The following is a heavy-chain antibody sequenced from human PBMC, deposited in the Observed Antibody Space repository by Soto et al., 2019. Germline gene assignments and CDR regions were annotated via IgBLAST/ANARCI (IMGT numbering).Heavy chain of an antibody. CDR1: VFTFISHA. Sequence: PGWSLRLSCASSVFTFISHAINWVRQAPGKGLEWVSGISAGGGDTYYADSVKGRFTISRDTSNNTVHLQMSSLRVEDTAVYYCARDQSPRVEGGMVGDHWGQGTLVTVSS. CDR3: ARDQSPRVEGGMVGDH. J-gene: IGHJ5*02. D-gene: IGHD2-15*01. V-gene: IGHV3-23*01. CDR2: ISAGGGDT.